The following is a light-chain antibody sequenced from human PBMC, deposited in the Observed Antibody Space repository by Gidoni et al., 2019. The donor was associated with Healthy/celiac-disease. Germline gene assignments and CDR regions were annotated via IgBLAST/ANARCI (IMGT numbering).Light chain of an antibody. CDR3: MQRIEFPWT. CDR2: TLS. J-gene: IGKJ1*01. CDR1: QRLLASDDGNTY. V-gene: IGKV2-40*01. Sequence: DMVMTQTPLSLPVTPGEPASISCRSSQRLLASDDGNTYLDWYLQKPGQSPQLLISTLSYRASGVPDRVSGSGSGTAFTLKIGRVEAEDVGVYYCMQRIEFPWTFGQGTKVEIQ.